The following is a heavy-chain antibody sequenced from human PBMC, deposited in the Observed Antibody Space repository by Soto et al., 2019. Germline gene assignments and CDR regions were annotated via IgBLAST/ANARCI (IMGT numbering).Heavy chain of an antibody. Sequence: SETLSLTCAVSGGSISSGGYSWSWIRQPPGKGLEWIGYIYHSGSTYYNPSLKSRVTISVARSKNQFSLKLSSVTAADAAVYYCARVVPDYGCNSNWFDPWGQGTLVTVSS. D-gene: IGHD4-17*01. CDR2: IYHSGST. V-gene: IGHV4-30-2*01. CDR3: ARVVPDYGCNSNWFDP. J-gene: IGHJ5*02. CDR1: GGSISSGGYS.